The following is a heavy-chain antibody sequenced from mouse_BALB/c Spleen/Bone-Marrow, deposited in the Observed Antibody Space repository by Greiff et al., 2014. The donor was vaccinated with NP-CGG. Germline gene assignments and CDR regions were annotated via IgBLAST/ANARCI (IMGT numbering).Heavy chain of an antibody. CDR3: VRSREYCFDY. Sequence: VQLKESGAELVKPGASVKLSCTASGFNIKDTYMHWVKQRPEQGLEWIGRIDPANGNTKYDPKFQGKATITADTSSNTAYLQLSSLTSEDTAVYSCVRSREYCFDYWGQGTTLTVSS. CDR2: IDPANGNT. V-gene: IGHV14-3*02. D-gene: IGHD1-1*01. CDR1: GFNIKDTY. J-gene: IGHJ2*01.